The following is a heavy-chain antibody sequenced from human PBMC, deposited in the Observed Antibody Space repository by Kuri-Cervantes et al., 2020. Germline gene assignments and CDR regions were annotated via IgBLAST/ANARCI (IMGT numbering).Heavy chain of an antibody. CDR2: IYYSGST. CDR3: ATRDDSSGYYRANDAFDI. Sequence: SETLSLTCTVSGGSISSYYWSWIRQPPGKGLEWIGYIYYSGSTNYNPSLKSRVTISVDTSKNQFSLKLSSVTAADTAVYYCATRDDSSGYYRANDAFDIWGQGTMVTVSS. V-gene: IGHV4-59*08. CDR1: GGSISSYY. D-gene: IGHD3-22*01. J-gene: IGHJ3*02.